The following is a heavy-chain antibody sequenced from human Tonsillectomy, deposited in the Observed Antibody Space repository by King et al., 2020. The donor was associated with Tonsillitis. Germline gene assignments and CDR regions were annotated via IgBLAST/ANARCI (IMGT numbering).Heavy chain of an antibody. V-gene: IGHV3-30*18. J-gene: IGHJ4*02. CDR2: ISYDGNNK. CDR1: GFTFSSYG. Sequence: VQLVESGGGVVQPGRSLRLSCAASGFTFSSYGMHWVRQAPGKGLEWVAVISYDGNNKYNAGSVKGRFTISRDNSKNTLYLQMNSLRGEDTAVYYCAKGHSSGWFYFDSWGQGTLVTGSS. CDR3: AKGHSSGWFYFDS. D-gene: IGHD6-19*01.